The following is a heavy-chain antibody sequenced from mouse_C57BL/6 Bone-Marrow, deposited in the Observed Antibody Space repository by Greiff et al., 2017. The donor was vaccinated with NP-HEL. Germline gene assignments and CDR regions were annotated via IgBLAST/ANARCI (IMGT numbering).Heavy chain of an antibody. CDR1: GFTFSDYY. CDR3: ERRYYGSSHDV. J-gene: IGHJ1*03. D-gene: IGHD1-1*01. CDR2: ISNGGGST. Sequence: EVMLVESGGGLVQPGGSLKLSCAASGFTFSDYYMYWVRQTPEKRLEWVAYISNGGGSTYYPDTVKGRFTLSRDNAKNTLYLQMSRLQSEDTAMYYCERRYYGSSHDVWGTGTTVTVSS. V-gene: IGHV5-12*01.